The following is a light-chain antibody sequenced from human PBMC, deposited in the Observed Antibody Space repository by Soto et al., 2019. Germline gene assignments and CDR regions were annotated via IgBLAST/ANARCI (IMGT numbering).Light chain of an antibody. CDR1: DSNIGSTA. J-gene: IGLJ2*01. CDR3: AAWDDDLHVWL. Sequence: QSVLTQPRSVSATPGQGVTLSCSGGDSNIGSTAVNWYQQVPGTAPKLLIYSSNQRPSGVPDRISGSKSGTSASLAISGLQSEDEADYYCAAWDDDLHVWLFGGGTQLTV. V-gene: IGLV1-44*01. CDR2: SSN.